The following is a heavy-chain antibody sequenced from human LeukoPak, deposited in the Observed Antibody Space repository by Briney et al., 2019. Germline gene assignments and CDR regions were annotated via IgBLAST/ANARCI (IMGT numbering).Heavy chain of an antibody. Sequence: GGPLRLSCAASGFTFSGSWMAWVRQAPGKGLEWVANMNQDGSEKNYVDSVKGRFTISRDNAKNSLYLQMNSLRAEDTAVYYCARDSGYDCFHHWGQGTLVTVSS. V-gene: IGHV3-7*01. CDR3: ARDSGYDCFHH. D-gene: IGHD5-12*01. CDR2: MNQDGSEK. CDR1: GFTFSGSW. J-gene: IGHJ1*01.